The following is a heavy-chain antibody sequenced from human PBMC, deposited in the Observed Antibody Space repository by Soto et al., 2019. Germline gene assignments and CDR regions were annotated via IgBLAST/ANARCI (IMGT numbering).Heavy chain of an antibody. D-gene: IGHD6-13*01. J-gene: IGHJ4*02. CDR2: MYYDGSNE. V-gene: IGHV3-33*01. CDR3: ARDYRSTCYGFDY. Sequence: QVQLVESGGGVVQSGRSLSLSCAASGFTFSSHGMHWVRQTPGKGLEWVAVMYYDGSNEYYADSVMGRFTISRDNSKNTLYLQMNSLRAEDTAVYYCARDYRSTCYGFDYWGQGTLVTVSS. CDR1: GFTFSSHG.